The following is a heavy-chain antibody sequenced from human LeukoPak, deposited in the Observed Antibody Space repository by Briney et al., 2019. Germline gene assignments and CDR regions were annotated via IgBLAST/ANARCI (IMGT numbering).Heavy chain of an antibody. Sequence: GGSLRLSCAASGFTFSSHAMSWVRQAPGKGLEWVAVISYDGSNKYYADSVKGRFTISRDNSKNTLYLQMNSLKAEDTAVYYCARDKAVAGKVGAFDIWGQGTMVTVSS. J-gene: IGHJ3*02. D-gene: IGHD6-19*01. CDR2: ISYDGSNK. CDR3: ARDKAVAGKVGAFDI. V-gene: IGHV3-30-3*01. CDR1: GFTFSSHA.